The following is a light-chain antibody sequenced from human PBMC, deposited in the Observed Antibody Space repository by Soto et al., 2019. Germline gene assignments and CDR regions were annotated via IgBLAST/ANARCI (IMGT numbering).Light chain of an antibody. CDR2: DVN. J-gene: IGLJ2*01. Sequence: QSVLTQPASVSGSPGQSITISCTGTSSDVGGYNYVSWYQQHPGKAPKLMIYDVNNRPSGVSNRFSGSKSGNTASLTISGLQAEYEADYYCSSYTSTSTLAVFGGGTKLTVL. CDR3: SSYTSTSTLAV. CDR1: SSDVGGYNY. V-gene: IGLV2-14*03.